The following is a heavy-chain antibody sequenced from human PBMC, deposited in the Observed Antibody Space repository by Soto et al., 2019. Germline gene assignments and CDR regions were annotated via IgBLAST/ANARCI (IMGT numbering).Heavy chain of an antibody. J-gene: IGHJ4*02. V-gene: IGHV1-69*13. CDR3: ARDLGSGWYNY. D-gene: IGHD6-19*01. CDR2: IIPIFGTA. CDR1: GGTFSSYA. Sequence: SVKVSCKASGGTFSSYAISWARQAPGQGLEWMGGIIPIFGTANYAQDFQGRVTIAADESTNTAYMELSSLRSEDTAVYYCARDLGSGWYNYWGQGTLVTVSS.